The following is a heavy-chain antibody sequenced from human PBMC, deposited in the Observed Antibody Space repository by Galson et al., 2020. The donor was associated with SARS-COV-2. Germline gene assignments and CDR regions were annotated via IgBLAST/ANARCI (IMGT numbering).Heavy chain of an antibody. CDR2: IIPIHDLR. CDR1: GDTFSRYS. J-gene: IGHJ6*02. Sequence: SVKVSCKASGDTFSRYSISWVRQAPGQGLEWMGRIIPIHDLRNYAQKFQGRVTITADKSTSTAYMELNSLRSDDTAVYYCARPSVPYYYYGMDLWGQGTTVTVSS. D-gene: IGHD6-6*01. CDR3: ARPSVPYYYYGMDL. V-gene: IGHV1-69*02.